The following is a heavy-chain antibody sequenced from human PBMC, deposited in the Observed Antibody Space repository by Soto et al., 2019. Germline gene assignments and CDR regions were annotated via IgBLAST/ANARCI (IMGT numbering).Heavy chain of an antibody. J-gene: IGHJ6*02. CDR1: GGSISSYY. V-gene: IGHV4-59*01. D-gene: IGHD5-18*01. CDR3: ARGRIGVGGYSYGYRYYYYGMDV. CDR2: IYYSGST. Sequence: SETLSLTCTVSGGSISSYYWSWIRQPPGKGLEWIGYIYYSGSTNYNPSLKSRVTISVDTSKNQFSLKLSSVTAADTAVYYCARGRIGVGGYSYGYRYYYYGMDVWGQGTTVTVSS.